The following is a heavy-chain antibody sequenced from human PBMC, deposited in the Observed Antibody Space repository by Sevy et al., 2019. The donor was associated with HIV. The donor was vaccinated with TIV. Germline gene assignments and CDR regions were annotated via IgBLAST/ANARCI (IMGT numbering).Heavy chain of an antibody. V-gene: IGHV3-21*01. CDR1: GFTFSSYS. J-gene: IGHJ6*03. D-gene: IGHD3-3*01. CDR2: ISSSSSYI. CDR3: ARDAGYDFWSGYNYYMDV. Sequence: GGSLRLSCAASGFTFSSYSMNWVRQAPGKGLEWVSSISSSSSYIYYADSVKGRFTISRENAKNSLYLQMNSLRAEDTAVYYCARDAGYDFWSGYNYYMDVWGKGTTVTVS.